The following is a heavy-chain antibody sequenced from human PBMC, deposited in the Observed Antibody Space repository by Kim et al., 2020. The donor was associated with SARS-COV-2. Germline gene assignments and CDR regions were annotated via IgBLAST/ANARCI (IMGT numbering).Heavy chain of an antibody. CDR2: INHSGST. CDR3: ARGRWLQI. J-gene: IGHJ4*02. V-gene: IGHV4-34*01. Sequence: SETLSLTCAVYGGSFSGYYWSWIRQPPGKGLEWIGEINHSGSTNYNPSLKSRVTISVDTSKNQFSLKLSSVTAADTAVYYCARGRWLQIWGQGTLVTVSS. D-gene: IGHD5-12*01. CDR1: GGSFSGYY.